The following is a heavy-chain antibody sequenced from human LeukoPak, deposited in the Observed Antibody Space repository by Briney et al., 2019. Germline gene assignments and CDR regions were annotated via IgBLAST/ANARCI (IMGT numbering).Heavy chain of an antibody. V-gene: IGHV3-7*01. CDR2: IKQDGSEK. CDR1: GFTFSSYW. CDR3: ARDGLPDTVIMLYYYYGMDV. Sequence: GGSLRLSCAASGFTFSSYWMSWVRQAPGKGLEGVANIKQDGSEKYYVDSVKGRFTISRDNAKNSLYLQMNSLRAEDTAVYYCARDGLPDTVIMLYYYYGMDVWGQGTTVTVSS. D-gene: IGHD4-11*01. J-gene: IGHJ6*02.